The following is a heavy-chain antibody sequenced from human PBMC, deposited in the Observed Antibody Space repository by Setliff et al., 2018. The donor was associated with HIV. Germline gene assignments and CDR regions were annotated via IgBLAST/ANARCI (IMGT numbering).Heavy chain of an antibody. CDR3: ARVPVAGANWFDP. V-gene: IGHV4-39*01. CDR1: GVSINRTDHY. CDR2: VSKSGST. J-gene: IGHJ5*02. D-gene: IGHD2-21*01. Sequence: ASETLSLTCSVSGVSINRTDHYWGWIRQSPGKRLEWIGSVSKSGSTYYNPSLKSRITISVDRSKNLFSLKLISVTAADQGVYYCARVPVAGANWFDPWGLGTLVTVSS.